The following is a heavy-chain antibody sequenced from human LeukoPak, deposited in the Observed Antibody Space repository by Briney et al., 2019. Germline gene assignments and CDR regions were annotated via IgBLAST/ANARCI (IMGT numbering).Heavy chain of an antibody. CDR1: GYTFTSYG. CDR2: ISAYNGNT. Sequence: ASVRVSCKASGYTFTSYGISWVRQAPGQGLEWMGWISAYNGNTNYAQKLQGRVTMTTDTSTSTAYMEPRSLRSDDTAVYYCARATRVVTAILNWFDPWGQGTLVTVSS. J-gene: IGHJ5*02. D-gene: IGHD2-21*02. CDR3: ARATRVVTAILNWFDP. V-gene: IGHV1-18*01.